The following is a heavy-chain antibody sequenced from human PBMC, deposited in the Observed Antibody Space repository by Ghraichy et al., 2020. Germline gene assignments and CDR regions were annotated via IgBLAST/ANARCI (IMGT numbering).Heavy chain of an antibody. CDR1: GYTLTELS. D-gene: IGHD1-1*01. V-gene: IGHV1-24*01. CDR3: ATDRWNFQWSDAFDI. Sequence: ASVKVSCKVSGYTLTELSMHWVRQAPGKGREGMGGFDPEDGETIYAQKFQGRVTMTEDTSTDTAYLELSSLRSEGTAVYYCATDRWNFQWSDAFDIWGQGTLATVSS. J-gene: IGHJ3*02. CDR2: FDPEDGET.